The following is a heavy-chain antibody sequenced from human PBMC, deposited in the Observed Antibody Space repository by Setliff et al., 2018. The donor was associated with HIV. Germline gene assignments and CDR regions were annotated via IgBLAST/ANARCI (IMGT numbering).Heavy chain of an antibody. J-gene: IGHJ4*02. D-gene: IGHD3-22*01. V-gene: IGHV4-34*01. CDR3: FLFYDDRSGFYWD. Sequence: SCTVYGGSFSGYYWTWIRQPPGKGLEFIGEMNHRGVIKYLSSLKSRVTMAVDTSKKQFSLKLKSVTAADTAVYYCFLFYDDRSGFYWDWGQGTPVTVPQ. CDR2: MNHRGVI. CDR1: GGSFSGYY.